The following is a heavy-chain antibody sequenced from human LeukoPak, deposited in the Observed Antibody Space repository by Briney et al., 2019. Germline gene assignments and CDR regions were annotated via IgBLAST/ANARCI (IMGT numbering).Heavy chain of an antibody. CDR1: GASDPSYY. V-gene: IGHV4-59*02. CDR3: ATTRGYSTNDAFDI. CDR2: MYHTGTS. J-gene: IGHJ3*02. D-gene: IGHD5-18*01. Sequence: SETLSLPRCVSGASDPSYYWNWIPQSPGKGLEWIGYMYHTGTSDYNPSLQSRITISLDPPTNKVALTLSSVTAADTAVYYCATTRGYSTNDAFDIWGQGTRVTVSS.